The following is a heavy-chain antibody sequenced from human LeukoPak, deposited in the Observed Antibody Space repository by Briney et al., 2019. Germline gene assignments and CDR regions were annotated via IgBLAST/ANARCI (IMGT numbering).Heavy chain of an antibody. D-gene: IGHD3-22*01. V-gene: IGHV3-21*01. CDR3: ARTPPYDSSGYDY. J-gene: IGHJ4*02. Sequence: GGSMRLSCAASGFTFSSYSMNWVRQAPGKGLEWVSSISSSSSYIYYADSVKGRFTISRDNAKNSLYLQMNSLRAEDTAVYYCARTPPYDSSGYDYWGQGTLVTVSS. CDR2: ISSSSSYI. CDR1: GFTFSSYS.